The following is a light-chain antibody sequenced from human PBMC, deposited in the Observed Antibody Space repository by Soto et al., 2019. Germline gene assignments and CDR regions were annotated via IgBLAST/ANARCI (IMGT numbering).Light chain of an antibody. J-gene: IGKJ5*01. CDR1: ETILSN. CDR2: GAS. Sequence: ESVLTQSPATVSVSPEDRATLSCRASETILSNLAWYQQKPGRAPRLLIYGASNRATGVPARFSGSGSGTEFTLTISSLQSEDFAPYYCQHYNNLPIPFAQVTRPEI. V-gene: IGKV3-15*01. CDR3: QHYNNLPIP.